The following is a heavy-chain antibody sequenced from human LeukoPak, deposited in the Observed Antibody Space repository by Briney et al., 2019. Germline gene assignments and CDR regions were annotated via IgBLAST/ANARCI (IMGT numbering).Heavy chain of an antibody. Sequence: SETLSLTCTVSGDSINSLDLWSWVRQPPGKGLEWIGEMYLSGTTHSNPSVKSRVTISIVKSKNQFFLNLSSVTAADTAVYYCAGLVGRYSSGLYYYYFDYWGQGTLVTVSS. CDR3: AGLVGRYSSGLYYYYFDY. D-gene: IGHD3-22*01. CDR1: GDSINSLDL. J-gene: IGHJ4*02. CDR2: MYLSGTT. V-gene: IGHV4-4*02.